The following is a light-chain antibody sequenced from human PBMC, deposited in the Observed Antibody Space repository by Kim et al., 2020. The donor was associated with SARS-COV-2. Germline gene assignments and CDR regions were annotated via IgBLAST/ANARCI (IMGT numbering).Light chain of an antibody. Sequence: SSELTQDPAVSVALGQTVRITCQGDSLISYYATWYQQKPGQAPIVVMYGKNNRPSGIPDRFSGSSSENTASLTITGTQAGDEADYYCNSRDSNDNVLFGGGTKLTVL. CDR3: NSRDSNDNVL. CDR2: GKN. V-gene: IGLV3-19*01. CDR1: SLISYY. J-gene: IGLJ2*01.